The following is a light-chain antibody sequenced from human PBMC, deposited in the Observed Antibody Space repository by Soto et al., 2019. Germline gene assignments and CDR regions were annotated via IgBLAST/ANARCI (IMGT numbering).Light chain of an antibody. CDR1: QSVSSSY. CDR3: QQYGSSPLT. J-gene: IGKJ4*02. CDR2: GAS. V-gene: IGKV3-20*01. Sequence: SVLAQSQGTVSLSPWERATLSCRARQSVSSSYLAWYQQKHGQDPTLLIYGASSRATGIPDRFSGSGSGTEFTLTISRLEPEDFAVYYCQQYGSSPLTFGGGTKVEFK.